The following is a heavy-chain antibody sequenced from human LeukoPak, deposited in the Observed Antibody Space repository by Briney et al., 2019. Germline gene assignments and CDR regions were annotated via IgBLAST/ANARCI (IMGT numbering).Heavy chain of an antibody. V-gene: IGHV3-33*06. CDR3: AKKRVRSSHYDILTGYVDY. CDR1: GFTFSSYG. J-gene: IGHJ4*02. CDR2: IWYDGSNK. D-gene: IGHD3-9*01. Sequence: GGSLRLSCAASGFTFSSYGMHWVRQAPGKGLEWVAVIWYDGSNKNYADSVKGRFTISRDNSKNTLYLQMNSLRAEDTAVYYCAKKRVRSSHYDILTGYVDYWGQGTLVTVSS.